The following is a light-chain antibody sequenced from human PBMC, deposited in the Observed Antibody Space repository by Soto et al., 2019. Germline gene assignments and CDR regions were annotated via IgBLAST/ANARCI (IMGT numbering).Light chain of an antibody. CDR3: SSYTNINTRACV. Sequence: SVLTQPASVSGSPGQSITISCTGTSGDIGSYNRVSWYQQHPGIAPKLIIYEVTDRPSGVSNRFSGSKSGNTASLTISGLQAEDEAEYYCSSYTNINTRACVFGTGTKVTVL. J-gene: IGLJ1*01. CDR1: SGDIGSYNR. CDR2: EVT. V-gene: IGLV2-14*01.